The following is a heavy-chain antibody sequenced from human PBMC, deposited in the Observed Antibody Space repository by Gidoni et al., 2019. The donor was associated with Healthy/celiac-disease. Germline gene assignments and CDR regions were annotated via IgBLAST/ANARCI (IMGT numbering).Heavy chain of an antibody. V-gene: IGHV3-30*02. CDR3: AKDAQYSSSWYGTYYYYYGMDV. J-gene: IGHJ6*02. Sequence: QVQLVESGGGVVQPGGSLRPSCAASGFTFRSHGISWVRQAPGKGLAWLAFIRYDGSNKYYADSVKGRFTISRDNSKNTLYLQMNSLRAEDTAVYYCAKDAQYSSSWYGTYYYYYGMDVWGQGTTVTVSS. CDR1: GFTFRSHG. CDR2: IRYDGSNK. D-gene: IGHD6-13*01.